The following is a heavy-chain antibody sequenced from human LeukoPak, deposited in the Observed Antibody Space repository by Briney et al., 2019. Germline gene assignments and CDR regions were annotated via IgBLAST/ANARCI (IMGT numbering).Heavy chain of an antibody. Sequence: ASVKVSCKASGYTFTAHYMHWVRQAPGQGPEWMGWINPNSGGTNYVQNFQCRVTMTRDKASRTVYMELSRLRSDDTAVYYCARDYYDNSGFGAFDIWGQGTMVTVSS. CDR1: GYTFTAHY. D-gene: IGHD3-22*01. V-gene: IGHV1-2*02. J-gene: IGHJ3*02. CDR3: ARDYYDNSGFGAFDI. CDR2: INPNSGGT.